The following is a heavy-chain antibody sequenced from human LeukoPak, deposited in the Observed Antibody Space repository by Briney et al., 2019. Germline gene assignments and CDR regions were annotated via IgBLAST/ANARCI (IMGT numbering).Heavy chain of an antibody. V-gene: IGHV3-21*01. D-gene: IGHD3-10*01. CDR3: ARFERARIYGSGSYYLYYYYMDV. Sequence: GGSLRLSCAASGFTFSSYSMNWVRQAPGKGLEWVSSISSSSSYIYYADSVKGRFTISRDNAKNSLYLQMNSLRAEDTAVYYCARFERARIYGSGSYYLYYYYMDVWGKGTTVTISS. CDR2: ISSSSSYI. CDR1: GFTFSSYS. J-gene: IGHJ6*03.